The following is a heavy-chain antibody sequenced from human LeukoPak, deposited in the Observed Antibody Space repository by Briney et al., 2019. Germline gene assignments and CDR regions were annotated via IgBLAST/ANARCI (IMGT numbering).Heavy chain of an antibody. V-gene: IGHV3-23*01. CDR2: ISGSGGST. CDR3: AKGIVVVPAATYFDY. Sequence: GGSLRLSCAASGFTFSSYAMSWVRQAPGKGLEWVSAISGSGGSTYYAGSVKGRFTISRDNSKNTLYLQMNSLRAEDTAVYYCAKGIVVVPAATYFDYWGQGTLVTVSS. CDR1: GFTFSSYA. J-gene: IGHJ4*02. D-gene: IGHD2-2*01.